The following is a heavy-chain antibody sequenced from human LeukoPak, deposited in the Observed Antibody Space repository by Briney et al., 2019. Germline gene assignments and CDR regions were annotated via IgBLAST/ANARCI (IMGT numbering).Heavy chain of an antibody. J-gene: IGHJ3*02. CDR3: ATRHTTDLDSSAHGPEGAFDI. V-gene: IGHV3-64*01. D-gene: IGHD3-22*01. CDR1: GFTFSSYA. CDR2: ISSNGGST. Sequence: GGSLRLSCAASGFTFSSYAMYWVRQAPGKGLEYVSAISSNGGSTYYANSVKGRFTISRDNSKNTLYLQMGSLRAEDMAVYYCATRHTTDLDSSAHGPEGAFDIWGQGTMVTVSS.